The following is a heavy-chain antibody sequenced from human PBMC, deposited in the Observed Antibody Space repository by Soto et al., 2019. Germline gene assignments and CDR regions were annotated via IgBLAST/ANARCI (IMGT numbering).Heavy chain of an antibody. Sequence: QVQLVESGGGVVQPGGSLRLSCAASGFTFSSYGMHWVRQDPAKGLEGVAVISYDGRNKYYADSVKGRFTISRDNSKNTLYMQMNSLRAEDTAVYYCAKHQRYSSSWYPGNSYYYGMDVWGQGTTVTVSS. V-gene: IGHV3-30*18. J-gene: IGHJ6*02. D-gene: IGHD6-13*01. CDR2: ISYDGRNK. CDR3: AKHQRYSSSWYPGNSYYYGMDV. CDR1: GFTFSSYG.